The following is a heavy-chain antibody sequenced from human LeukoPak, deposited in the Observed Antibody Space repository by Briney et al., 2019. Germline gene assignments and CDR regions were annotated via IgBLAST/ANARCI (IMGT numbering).Heavy chain of an antibody. CDR1: GFTFSSYA. CDR3: AKGSGGSCYSSSDY. Sequence: GSLRLSCAASGFTFSSYAMAWVRQAPGKGLEWVSAVSGSSGTTYYADSVKGRFTISRDNSKNTLYLQMNSLRAEGTALYYCAKGSGGSCYSSSDYWGQGTLVTVSS. V-gene: IGHV3-23*01. D-gene: IGHD2-15*01. J-gene: IGHJ4*02. CDR2: VSGSSGTT.